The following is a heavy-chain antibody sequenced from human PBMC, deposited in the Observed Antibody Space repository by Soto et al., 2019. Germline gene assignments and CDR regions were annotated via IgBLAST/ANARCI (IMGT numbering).Heavy chain of an antibody. V-gene: IGHV3-13*01. CDR2: IGTAGDT. Sequence: EVQLVESGGGLVQPGGSLRLSCAASGFTFSNFDMHWVRQPTGKGLEWVSGIGTAGDTYYPVSVKGRFTISRENAKNSLYLQMNSLRAGDTAEYYCARGGYGSGSYVYDYGLDLWGQGTTVTVSS. J-gene: IGHJ6*02. D-gene: IGHD3-10*01. CDR1: GFTFSNFD. CDR3: ARGGYGSGSYVYDYGLDL.